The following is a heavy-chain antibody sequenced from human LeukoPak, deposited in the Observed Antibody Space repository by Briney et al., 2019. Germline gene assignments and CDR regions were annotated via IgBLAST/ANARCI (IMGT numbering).Heavy chain of an antibody. Sequence: GGSLRLSCAASGFTFSDYSMSRIRQAPGKGLEWVSYIGGSGTIFYADSVKGRFTISRDNAQSSLYLQMNSVRAEDTALYYCARVGLGTREFDYWGQGTLVTVSS. CDR2: IGGSGTI. J-gene: IGHJ4*02. V-gene: IGHV3-11*04. CDR3: ARVGLGTREFDY. D-gene: IGHD3/OR15-3a*01. CDR1: GFTFSDYS.